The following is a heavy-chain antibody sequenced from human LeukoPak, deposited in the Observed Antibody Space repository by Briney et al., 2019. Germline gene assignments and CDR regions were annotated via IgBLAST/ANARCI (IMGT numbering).Heavy chain of an antibody. D-gene: IGHD3-22*01. CDR3: RAESWYYYDSSGYFGNYFDY. Sequence: PSETLSLTCAVSGGSISSGGYSWSWIRQPPGQGLEWIGYIYHSGSTYYNPSLKSRVTISVDRSKNQFSLNLSSVTAADTAVYYCRAESWYYYDSSGYFGNYFDYWGQGTLVTVSS. CDR2: IYHSGST. V-gene: IGHV4-30-2*01. J-gene: IGHJ4*02. CDR1: GGSISSGGYS.